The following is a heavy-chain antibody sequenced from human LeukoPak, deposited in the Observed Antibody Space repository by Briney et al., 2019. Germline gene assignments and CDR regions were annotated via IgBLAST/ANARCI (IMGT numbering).Heavy chain of an antibody. V-gene: IGHV1-69*06. CDR2: IIPIFGTA. CDR3: ARFRRDLHSSGYPSYAFDI. Sequence: GASVKVSCKASGYSFTRYGISWVRQAPGQGLEWMGGIIPIFGTANYAQKFQGRVTITADKSTSTAYMELSSLRSEDTAVYYCARFRRDLHSSGYPSYAFDIWGQGTMVTVSS. J-gene: IGHJ3*02. D-gene: IGHD3-22*01. CDR1: GYSFTRYG.